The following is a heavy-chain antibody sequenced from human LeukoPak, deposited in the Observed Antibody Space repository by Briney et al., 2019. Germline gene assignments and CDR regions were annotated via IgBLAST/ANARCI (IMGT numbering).Heavy chain of an antibody. CDR1: GFTFSNAW. Sequence: GGSLRLSCAASGFTFSNAWMSWVRQAPGKGLEWVGRIKSKTDGGTTDYAAPVKGRFTISRDDSKSIAYLQMNSLKTEDTAVYYCTKSYYDSSGYPVDWGQGTLVTVSS. D-gene: IGHD3-22*01. CDR3: TKSYYDSSGYPVD. V-gene: IGHV3-15*01. CDR2: IKSKTDGGTT. J-gene: IGHJ4*02.